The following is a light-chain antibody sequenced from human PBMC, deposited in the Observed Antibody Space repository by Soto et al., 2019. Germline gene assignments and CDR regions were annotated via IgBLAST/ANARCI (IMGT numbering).Light chain of an antibody. CDR1: SSDVGSYNL. Sequence: QSALTQPASVSGSPGQSITISCTGTSSDVGSYNLVSWYQQHPGKAPKLMIYEGSKRPSGVSNRFSGSKSGNTAYLTISGLQAEDEADYYCCSYAGSSNLVFGGGTKLTVL. CDR2: EGS. V-gene: IGLV2-23*01. CDR3: CSYAGSSNLV. J-gene: IGLJ2*01.